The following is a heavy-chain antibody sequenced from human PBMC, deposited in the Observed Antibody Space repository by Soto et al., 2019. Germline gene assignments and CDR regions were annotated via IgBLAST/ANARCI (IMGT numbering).Heavy chain of an antibody. J-gene: IGHJ4*02. Sequence: QVQLVQSGAEVKKPGASVKVSCKASGYTFTSYDINWVRQATGQGLEWMGWMNPNSGNTGYAQKFQGRXTXPXXTPITTAYMELSSLRSEDTAVYYWARTLYGDNVDYGGQGTLVTVSS. CDR2: MNPNSGNT. V-gene: IGHV1-8*01. D-gene: IGHD4-17*01. CDR1: GYTFTSYD. CDR3: ARTLYGDNVDY.